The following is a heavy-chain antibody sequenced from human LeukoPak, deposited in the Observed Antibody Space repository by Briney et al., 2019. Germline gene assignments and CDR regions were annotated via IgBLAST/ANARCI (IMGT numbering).Heavy chain of an antibody. CDR1: GFAFSSYW. J-gene: IGHJ4*02. Sequence: GGSQRLSCATSGFAFSSYWMLWVRQAPGKGLVWVSRSGDGSTTTYADSVKGRFTISRDNTKNILYLEMNSLRAEDTAIYYCARSQFDYWGQGILVTVSS. V-gene: IGHV3-74*01. CDR3: ARSQFDY. CDR2: SGDGSTT.